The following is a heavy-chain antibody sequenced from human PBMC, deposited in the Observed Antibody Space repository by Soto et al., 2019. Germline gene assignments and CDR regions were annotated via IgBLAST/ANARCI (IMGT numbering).Heavy chain of an antibody. Sequence: QVQLVQSGAEVKKPGSSVKVSCKASGGTFSSSAISWVRQAPGQGLEWMGGIIPIYGTANYAQKFQGRVTITAYESTSTAYMELSSLRSEDTAVYYCARWPYCGGDCVGCFDYWGQGTLVTVSS. V-gene: IGHV1-69*01. CDR1: GGTFSSSA. CDR3: ARWPYCGGDCVGCFDY. D-gene: IGHD2-21*02. J-gene: IGHJ4*02. CDR2: IIPIYGTA.